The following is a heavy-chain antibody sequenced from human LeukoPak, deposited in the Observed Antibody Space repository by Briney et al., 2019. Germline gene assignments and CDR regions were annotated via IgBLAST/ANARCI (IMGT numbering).Heavy chain of an antibody. V-gene: IGHV4-34*01. J-gene: IGHJ4*02. CDR2: INHSGST. CDR1: GGSFSGYY. CDR3: ARVPTWGYYFDY. Sequence: SETLSLTCAVYGGSFSGYYWSWIRQPPGKGLEWIGEINHSGSTNYNPSLKSRVTISVDTSKNQFSLKLSSVTAADTAVYYCARVPTWGYYFDYWGQGTLVTVSS. D-gene: IGHD3-16*01.